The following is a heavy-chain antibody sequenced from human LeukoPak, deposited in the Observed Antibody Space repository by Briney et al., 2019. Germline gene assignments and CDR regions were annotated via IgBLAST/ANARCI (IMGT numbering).Heavy chain of an antibody. Sequence: SPTLSPTCAVYAGSSSGYCRSWIRHPPRKGLEWRGEIKHSGSTNYNPSLTSRVTILVDTSKNQFSLKLSSVTAADTALYYCARGHSPVTTKVSYFQHWGQGTLVTVSS. CDR3: ARGHSPVTTKVSYFQH. V-gene: IGHV4-34*01. D-gene: IGHD4-17*01. CDR2: IKHSGST. J-gene: IGHJ1*01. CDR1: AGSSSGYC.